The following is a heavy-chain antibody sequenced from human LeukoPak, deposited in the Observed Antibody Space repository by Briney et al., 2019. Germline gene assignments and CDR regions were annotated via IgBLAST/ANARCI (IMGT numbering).Heavy chain of an antibody. CDR2: IRYDGSNK. Sequence: HPGGSLRLSCAASGFTFSSYAMSWVRQAPGKGLEWVAFIRYDGSNKYYADSVKGRFTISRDNSKNTLYLQMNSLRAEDTAVYYCAKISWRLTDFDYWGQGTLVTVSS. CDR3: AKISWRLTDFDY. V-gene: IGHV3-30*02. J-gene: IGHJ4*02. D-gene: IGHD3-9*01. CDR1: GFTFSSYA.